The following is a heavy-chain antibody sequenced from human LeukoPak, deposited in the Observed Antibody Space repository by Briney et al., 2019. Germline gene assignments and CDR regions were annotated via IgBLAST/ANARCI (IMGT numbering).Heavy chain of an antibody. CDR3: SRRGDYRLHY. V-gene: IGHV4-4*02. CDR1: GDSISSDIW. Sequence: SETLSLACAVSGDSISSDIWWNWVRQPPGKGLEWIGEIHHSGGINYNPSLKSRVTISLDKSKNQFSLELNSVTAADTALYYCSRRGDYRLHYRGQGTLVTVSS. CDR2: IHHSGGI. D-gene: IGHD3-10*01. J-gene: IGHJ4*02.